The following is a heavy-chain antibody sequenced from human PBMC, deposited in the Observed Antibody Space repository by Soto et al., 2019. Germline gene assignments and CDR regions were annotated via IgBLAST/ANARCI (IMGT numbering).Heavy chain of an antibody. Sequence: SVSNAWMNWVRQAPGKGLEWVGRIKSKTDGGTTDYAAPVKGRFTISRDDSKNTLYLQMNSLKTEDTAVYYCTTYPRAIFGVVIDDYWGQGTLVTVSS. CDR1: SVSNAW. CDR3: TTYPRAIFGVVIDDY. D-gene: IGHD3-3*01. V-gene: IGHV3-15*07. J-gene: IGHJ4*02. CDR2: IKSKTDGGTT.